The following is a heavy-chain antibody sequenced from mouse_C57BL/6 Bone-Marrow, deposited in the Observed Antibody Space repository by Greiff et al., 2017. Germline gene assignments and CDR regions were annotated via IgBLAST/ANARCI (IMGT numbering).Heavy chain of an antibody. V-gene: IGHV5-17*01. CDR2: ISSGSSTI. Sequence: EVMLVESGGGLVKPGGSLKLSCAASGFTFSDYGMHWVRQAPEKGLEWVGYISSGSSTIYYADTVKGRFTISRDKAKNTLFLQMTSLRAEDTAMYYCAIPAWFAYWGQGTLVTVSA. J-gene: IGHJ3*01. CDR3: AIPAWFAY. CDR1: GFTFSDYG.